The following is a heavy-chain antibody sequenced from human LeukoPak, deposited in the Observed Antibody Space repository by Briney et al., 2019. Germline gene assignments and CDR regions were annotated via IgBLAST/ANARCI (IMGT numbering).Heavy chain of an antibody. CDR1: GFTFNSYG. CDR3: AKGSFSNWFDY. CDR2: LSFDGSYK. J-gene: IGHJ4*02. V-gene: IGHV3-30*18. D-gene: IGHD4-11*01. Sequence: GRSLRLSCAASGFTFNSYGMHWVRQAPVKGLEWGAVLSFDGSYKYYADSVKGRFTISRDNSKNTLYLQMNSLRVDDTAVYYCAKGSFSNWFDYWGQGTLVTVSS.